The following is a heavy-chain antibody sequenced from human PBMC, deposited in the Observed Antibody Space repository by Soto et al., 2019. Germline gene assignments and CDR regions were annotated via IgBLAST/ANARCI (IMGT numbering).Heavy chain of an antibody. V-gene: IGHV4-61*05. Sequence: PSETLSLTCDVSGDTISTGGYTWAWIRQPPGKGLEWIGFVYYTGIARYNPSLKSRVTISVDTSKNQFSLKLTSVTAADTAIYYCARRIVSTETFDYWGQGTLVTV. CDR2: VYYTGIA. J-gene: IGHJ4*02. D-gene: IGHD5-12*01. CDR1: GDTISTGGYT. CDR3: ARRIVSTETFDY.